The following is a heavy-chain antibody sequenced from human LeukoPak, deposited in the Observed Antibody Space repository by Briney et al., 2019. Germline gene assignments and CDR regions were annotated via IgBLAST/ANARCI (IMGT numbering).Heavy chain of an antibody. CDR2: IKQDETER. D-gene: IGHD3-10*01. Sequence: GGSLRLSCAASGFTFSSFWMTWVRQAPGKGLEWVASIKQDETERYYADSVKGRFTISRDTGKNSLYMEMDSLRADDMAVYYCARAAGEGFGYDQYYLDNWGQGTRVTVSS. CDR1: GFTFSSFW. J-gene: IGHJ4*02. V-gene: IGHV3-7*01. CDR3: ARAAGEGFGYDQYYLDN.